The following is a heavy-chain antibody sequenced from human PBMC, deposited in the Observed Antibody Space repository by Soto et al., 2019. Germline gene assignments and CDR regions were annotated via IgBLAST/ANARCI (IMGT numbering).Heavy chain of an antibody. CDR2: IYYSGST. Sequence: QVQLQESGPGLVKPSQTLSLTCTVSGGSINSGDYYWSWIRQPPGKGLEYIGYIYYSGSTYYNPSLKSRVTISVDTSKNQFSLRLSSVTAADTAVYFCAREKVYGDYDNWYFDLWGRGTLVTVSS. J-gene: IGHJ2*01. D-gene: IGHD4-17*01. V-gene: IGHV4-30-4*01. CDR3: AREKVYGDYDNWYFDL. CDR1: GGSINSGDYY.